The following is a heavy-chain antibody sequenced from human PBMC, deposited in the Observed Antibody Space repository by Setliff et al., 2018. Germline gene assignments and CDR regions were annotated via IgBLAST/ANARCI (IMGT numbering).Heavy chain of an antibody. D-gene: IGHD1-7*01. CDR2: ISSNSYYI. J-gene: IGHJ4*02. V-gene: IGHV3-21*01. CDR1: GFTFSTYT. Sequence: GGSLRLSCAVSGFTFSTYTMNWVRQAPGERLEWVSSISSNSYYIYYADSVKGRFTISRDNAKNSLSLQLNNLRAEDTAVYYCVRDGGILTGTTGDYWGQGILVTVS. CDR3: VRDGGILTGTTGDY.